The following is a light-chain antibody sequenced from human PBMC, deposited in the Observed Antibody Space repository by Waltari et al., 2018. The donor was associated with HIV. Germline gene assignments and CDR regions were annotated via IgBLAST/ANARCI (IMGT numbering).Light chain of an antibody. CDR3: QSYDTSLSGSGV. CDR1: SSNIGAGYD. V-gene: IGLV1-40*01. Sequence: QSVLTQPPSVSGAPGPRVTISCPGSSSNIGAGYDVHWYQQLPGTAPRVLIYGNSNRPSGVPDRFSGSKSGTSASLAITGLQAEDEADYYCQSYDTSLSGSGVFGGGTKLTVL. J-gene: IGLJ2*01. CDR2: GNS.